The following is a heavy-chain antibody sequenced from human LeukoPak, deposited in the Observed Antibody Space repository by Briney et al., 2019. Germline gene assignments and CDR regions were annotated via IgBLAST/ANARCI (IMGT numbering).Heavy chain of an antibody. J-gene: IGHJ4*02. CDR3: ARPRGHCSGGSCYPGEFDY. V-gene: IGHV5-51*01. D-gene: IGHD2-15*01. Sequence: GESLKISCKGSGYSFASHWIGWVRQMPGKGLEWMGIIYPGDSDTRYSPSFQGQVAISADKSISTAYLQWSSLKASDTAMYYCARPRGHCSGGSCYPGEFDYWGQGTLVTVSS. CDR2: IYPGDSDT. CDR1: GYSFASHW.